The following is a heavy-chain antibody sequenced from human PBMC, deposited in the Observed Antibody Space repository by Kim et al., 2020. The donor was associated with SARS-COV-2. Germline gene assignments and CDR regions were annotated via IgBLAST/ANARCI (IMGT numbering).Heavy chain of an antibody. J-gene: IGHJ4*02. CDR3: ARAINYYGSGSYPFFDY. D-gene: IGHD3-10*01. Sequence: SETLSLTCAVSGGSISSGGYSWSWIRQPPGKGLEWIGYIYHSGSTYYNPSLKSRVTISVDRSKNQFSLKLSSVTAADTAVYYCARAINYYGSGSYPFFDYWGQGTLVTVSS. CDR1: GGSISSGGYS. CDR2: IYHSGST. V-gene: IGHV4-30-2*01.